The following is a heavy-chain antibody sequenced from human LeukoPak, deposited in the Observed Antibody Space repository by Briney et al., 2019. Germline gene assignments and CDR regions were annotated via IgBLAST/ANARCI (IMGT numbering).Heavy chain of an antibody. V-gene: IGHV3-30*04. CDR1: GFTFNNYA. CDR2: ISYDGSNK. Sequence: GGSLRLSCAGSGFTFNNYAMHWVRQAPGKGLEWVAVISYDGSNKDYADSVRGRFTISRDYSKNTLYLQMNSLRGEDTAVYYCARENSGSYFLDWFDPWGQGTLVTVSS. J-gene: IGHJ5*02. D-gene: IGHD1-26*01. CDR3: ARENSGSYFLDWFDP.